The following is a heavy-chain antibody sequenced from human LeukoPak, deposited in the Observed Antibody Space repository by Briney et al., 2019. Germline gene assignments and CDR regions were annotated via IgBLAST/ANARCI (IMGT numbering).Heavy chain of an antibody. CDR1: GYTFTSYD. CDR3: ARLGELSSDDY. Sequence: ASVKVSCKASGYTFTSYDINWVRQATGQGPEWMGWMNPNSGNTGYAQKFRGRVSITRNTSLSTAYMELSSLVSEDTAVYYCARLGELSSDDYWGQGTLVTVSS. V-gene: IGHV1-8*03. CDR2: MNPNSGNT. J-gene: IGHJ4*02. D-gene: IGHD3-16*02.